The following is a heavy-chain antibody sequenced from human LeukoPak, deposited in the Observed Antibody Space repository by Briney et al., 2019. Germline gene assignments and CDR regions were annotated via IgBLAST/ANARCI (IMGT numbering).Heavy chain of an antibody. CDR2: IIPIFGTA. CDR1: GGTFSSYA. V-gene: IGHV1-69*05. CDR3: ARDTVITGTTRV. D-gene: IGHD1-14*01. Sequence: ASVKVSCKASGGTFSSYAISWVRQAPGQGLEWMGRIIPIFGTAHYAQKFQGRVTITTDESTSTAYMELSSLRSEDTAVYYCARDTVITGTTRVWGQGTLVTVSS. J-gene: IGHJ4*02.